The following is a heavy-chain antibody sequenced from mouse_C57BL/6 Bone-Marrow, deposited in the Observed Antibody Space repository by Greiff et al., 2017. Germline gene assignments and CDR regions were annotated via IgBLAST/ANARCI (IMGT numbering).Heavy chain of an antibody. CDR1: GFTFSDYG. V-gene: IGHV5-17*01. J-gene: IGHJ3*01. Sequence: DVKLVESGGGLVKPGGSLKLSCAASGFTFSDYGMHWVRQAPEKGLEWVAYISSGSSTIYYADTVKGRFTLYRDNAKNTLFLQMTSLRSEDTAMYYCASPITTVVAPVAYWGQGTLVTVSA. CDR2: ISSGSSTI. D-gene: IGHD1-1*01. CDR3: ASPITTVVAPVAY.